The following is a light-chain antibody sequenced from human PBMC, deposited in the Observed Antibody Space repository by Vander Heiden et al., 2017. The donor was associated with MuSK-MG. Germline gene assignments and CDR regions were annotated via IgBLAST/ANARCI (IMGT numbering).Light chain of an antibody. CDR3: QQSDGTPYT. Sequence: DIQMTQSPSSLSASVGDRVTITCRPSQSISSYLNWYQQKAGNAPKLLIYGASSLQRGVPSRFSGSGSGTDFSLTIASLQPEDFATYYCQQSDGTPYTFGQGTKLXIK. J-gene: IGKJ2*01. V-gene: IGKV1-39*01. CDR1: QSISSY. CDR2: GAS.